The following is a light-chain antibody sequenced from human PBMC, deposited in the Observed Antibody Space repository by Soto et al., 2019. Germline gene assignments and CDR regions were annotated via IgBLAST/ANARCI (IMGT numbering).Light chain of an antibody. CDR3: SSYTSSSTPCV. Sequence: QSALTQPASVSGSPGQWITISCSGTSSDVGGYNYVSWYQQHPGKAPKLMIYDVSNRPSGVSNRFSGSKSGNTASLTISGLQAEDEADYYCSSYTSSSTPCVFGTGTKLTVL. CDR2: DVS. CDR1: SSDVGGYNY. J-gene: IGLJ1*01. V-gene: IGLV2-14*01.